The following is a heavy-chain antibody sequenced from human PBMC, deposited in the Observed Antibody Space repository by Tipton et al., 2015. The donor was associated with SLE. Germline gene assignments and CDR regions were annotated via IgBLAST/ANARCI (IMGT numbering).Heavy chain of an antibody. Sequence: SLRLSCAASGFILSNYAMHWVRQAPGKGLEWVAAIAYDESDKDYADSVKGRFTISRDNSKKTLYLQMNSPRVEDTAVYYCVRGLGKWYFDLWGRGTLVTVSS. V-gene: IGHV3-33*05. CDR1: GFILSNYA. CDR2: IAYDESDK. J-gene: IGHJ2*01. CDR3: VRGLGKWYFDL. D-gene: IGHD7-27*01.